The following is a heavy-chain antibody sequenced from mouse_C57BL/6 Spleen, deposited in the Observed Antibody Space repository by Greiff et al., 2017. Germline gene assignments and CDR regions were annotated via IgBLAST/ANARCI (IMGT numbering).Heavy chain of an antibody. CDR3: ARQDYSNCYWYFDV. CDR1: GFTFSDYG. V-gene: IGHV5-17*01. CDR2: ISSGSSTI. D-gene: IGHD2-5*01. J-gene: IGHJ1*03. Sequence: EVMLVESGGGLVKPGGSLKLSCAASGFTFSDYGMHWVRQAPEKGLEWVAYISSGSSTIYYADTVKGRVTISRDNAKNTLFPQMTSLRAENTAMYYCARQDYSNCYWYFDVWGTGTTVTASS.